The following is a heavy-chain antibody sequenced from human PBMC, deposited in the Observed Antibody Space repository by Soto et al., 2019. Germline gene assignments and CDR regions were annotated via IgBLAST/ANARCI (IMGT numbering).Heavy chain of an antibody. Sequence: SQTLSLTCAISGDSVSSNSAAWNWIRQSPSRGLEWLGRTYYRSKWYNDYAVSVKSRITINPDTSKDQFSLQLNSVTPEDTAVYYCARVGGYRGYDNTWFDPWGQGTLVTVSS. V-gene: IGHV6-1*01. CDR3: ARVGGYRGYDNTWFDP. CDR1: GDSVSSNSAA. D-gene: IGHD5-12*01. J-gene: IGHJ5*02. CDR2: TYYRSKWYN.